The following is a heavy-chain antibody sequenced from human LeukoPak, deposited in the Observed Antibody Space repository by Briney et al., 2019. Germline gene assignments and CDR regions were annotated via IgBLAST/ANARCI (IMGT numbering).Heavy chain of an antibody. D-gene: IGHD5-24*01. CDR1: GYSISSGYY. Sequence: PSETLSLTCTVSGYSISSGYYWGWIRQPPGKGLEWIGSIYHSGSTYYNRSLKSRVTISVDRSKNQFSLKLSSVTAADTAVYYCARANVEMATIPFDYWGQGTLVTVSS. V-gene: IGHV4-38-2*02. CDR2: IYHSGST. J-gene: IGHJ4*02. CDR3: ARANVEMATIPFDY.